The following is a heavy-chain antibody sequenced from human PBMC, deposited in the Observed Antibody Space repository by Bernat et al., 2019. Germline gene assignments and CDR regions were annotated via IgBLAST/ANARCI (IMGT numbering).Heavy chain of an antibody. Sequence: QVQLVESGGGVVQPGRSLSLSCAASGFTFSNYALHWVRQAPGRGREWVAAISYDGINKYYAYSGKGRFTISRENSKNTLYLQINSMRAADTAGYYCARDRGRTDSGGMDVWGQGTTVTVSS. CDR3: ARDRGRTDSGGMDV. V-gene: IGHV3-30-3*01. D-gene: IGHD3-16*01. J-gene: IGHJ6*02. CDR2: ISYDGINK. CDR1: GFTFSNYA.